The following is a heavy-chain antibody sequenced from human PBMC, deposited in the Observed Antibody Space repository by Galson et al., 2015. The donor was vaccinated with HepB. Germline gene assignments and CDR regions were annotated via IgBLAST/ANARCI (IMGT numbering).Heavy chain of an antibody. CDR3: ARRPRVEVNPDTCGGDCYSLDP. CDR1: GYSFTSYW. CDR2: IYPGDSDT. D-gene: IGHD2-21*01. V-gene: IGHV5-51*03. J-gene: IGHJ5*02. Sequence: GAEVKKPGESLKISCKGSGYSFTSYWIGWVRQMPGKGLEWMGIIYPGDSDTRYSPSFQGQVTISADKSISTAYLQWSSLKASDTAMYYCARRPRVEVNPDTCGGDCYSLDPWGQGTLVTVSS.